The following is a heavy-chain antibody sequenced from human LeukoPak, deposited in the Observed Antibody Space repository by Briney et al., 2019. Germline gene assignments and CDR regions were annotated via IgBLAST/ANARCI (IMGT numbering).Heavy chain of an antibody. CDR1: GFTFSSYW. D-gene: IGHD3-3*01. CDR2: IKQDGSEK. CDR3: ARDLDQDTYYDFWSGYLFDY. Sequence: GGSLRLSCAASGFTFSSYWMSWVRQAPAKGLEWVANIKQDGSEKYYVDSVKGRFTISRDNAKNSLYLQMNSLRAEDTAVYYCARDLDQDTYYDFWSGYLFDYWGQGTLVTVSS. J-gene: IGHJ4*02. V-gene: IGHV3-7*05.